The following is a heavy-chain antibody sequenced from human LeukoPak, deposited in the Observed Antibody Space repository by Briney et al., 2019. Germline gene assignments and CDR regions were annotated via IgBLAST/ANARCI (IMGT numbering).Heavy chain of an antibody. Sequence: PGGSLRLSCAAPGFTFDDYAMHWVRQAPGKGLEWVSGISWNSGTIDYADSVKGRFTISRDNAKNSLYLQMNSLRAEDTALYYCAKDSDSGSYPGYFDYWGQGTLVTVSS. D-gene: IGHD1-26*01. CDR2: ISWNSGTI. J-gene: IGHJ4*02. CDR3: AKDSDSGSYPGYFDY. V-gene: IGHV3-9*01. CDR1: GFTFDDYA.